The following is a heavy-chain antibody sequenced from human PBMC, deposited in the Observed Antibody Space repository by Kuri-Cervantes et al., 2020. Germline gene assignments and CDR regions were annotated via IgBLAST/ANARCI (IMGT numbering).Heavy chain of an antibody. J-gene: IGHJ1*01. V-gene: IGHV4-38-2*02. CDR3: ARLIRYCSGGSCYITDGYFQH. CDR1: GYSISSGYY. CDR2: IYHSGST. Sequence: SETLSLTCTVSGYSISSGYYWGWIRQPPGKGLEWIGSIYHSGSTYYNPSLKSRVTISVDTSKNQFSLKLSSVTAADTAVYYCARLIRYCSGGSCYITDGYFQHWGQGTLDTVSS. D-gene: IGHD2-15*01.